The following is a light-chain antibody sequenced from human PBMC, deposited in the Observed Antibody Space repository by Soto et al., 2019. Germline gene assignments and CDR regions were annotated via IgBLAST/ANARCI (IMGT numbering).Light chain of an antibody. Sequence: DIKMTQSPSTLSGSVGDRATITCRASQSVSSWLAWYQQKPGKAPKLLIYKAYTLKSGVPSRFSGSGYGTEFTVTISSLQPDHFATYYCQHYNSYSEAFGQGTKVAIK. CDR1: QSVSSW. V-gene: IGKV1-5*03. J-gene: IGKJ1*01. CDR2: KAY. CDR3: QHYNSYSEA.